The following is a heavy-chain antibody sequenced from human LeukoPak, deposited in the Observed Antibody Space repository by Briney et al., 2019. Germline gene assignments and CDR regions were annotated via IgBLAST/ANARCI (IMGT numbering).Heavy chain of an antibody. CDR1: GGSIGTYY. J-gene: IGHJ4*02. CDR2: INYSETT. D-gene: IGHD2-8*01. V-gene: IGHV4-59*12. Sequence: PSETLSLTCSVSGGSIGTYYWTWIRQPPGKGLEWIGYINYSETTSYNPSLKNRGTISLEKTTNHSLLKLSSVTAADTAVYYCARGKEGNAMFDYWGQGILVTVSS. CDR3: ARGKEGNAMFDY.